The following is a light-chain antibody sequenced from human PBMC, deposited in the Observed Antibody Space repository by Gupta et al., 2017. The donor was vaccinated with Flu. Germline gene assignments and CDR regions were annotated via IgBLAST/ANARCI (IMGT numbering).Light chain of an antibody. CDR1: QSIGSN. CDR2: VAS. CDR3: QQYNNSPRT. J-gene: IGKJ1*01. Sequence: EIVMTQSPASLSVSPGERATISCRASQSIGSNVAWYQQKPGKAPRLLIYVASTRATGIPAIFSGSASTTEFTLTISRQQSEVFAVYYCQQYNNSPRTFGQGTKVEIE. V-gene: IGKV3-15*01.